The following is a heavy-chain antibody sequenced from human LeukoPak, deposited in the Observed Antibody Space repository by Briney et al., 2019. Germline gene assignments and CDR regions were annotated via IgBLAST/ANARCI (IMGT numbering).Heavy chain of an antibody. Sequence: GGSLRLSFAASGFTFSSNSMNWVRQAPGKGLEWVSYIGSRSRTTYYADSVKGRFTISRDNAKNSLYLQMNSLRDEDTAVYYCARGFGSNFDIWGQGTMVTVSS. J-gene: IGHJ3*02. D-gene: IGHD6-13*01. CDR1: GFTFSSNS. CDR3: ARGFGSNFDI. V-gene: IGHV3-48*02. CDR2: IGSRSRTT.